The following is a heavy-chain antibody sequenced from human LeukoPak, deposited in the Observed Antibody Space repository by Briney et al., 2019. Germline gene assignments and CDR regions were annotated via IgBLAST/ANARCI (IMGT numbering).Heavy chain of an antibody. V-gene: IGHV1-2*02. J-gene: IGHJ3*02. Sequence: ASVKVSCKASGYTFTGYYMHWVRQAPGQGLEWMGWINPNSGGTNFAQKFQGRVTMIRDTSISTAYMELSMLRSDDTAVYYCARESALEEQWLGGAFDIWGQGTMVTVSS. D-gene: IGHD6-19*01. CDR1: GYTFTGYY. CDR2: INPNSGGT. CDR3: ARESALEEQWLGGAFDI.